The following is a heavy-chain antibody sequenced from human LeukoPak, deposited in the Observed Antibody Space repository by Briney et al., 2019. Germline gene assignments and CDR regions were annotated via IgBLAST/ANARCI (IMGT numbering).Heavy chain of an antibody. J-gene: IGHJ3*02. V-gene: IGHV4-39*07. CDR2: ISYGGGT. D-gene: IGHD6-19*01. CDR3: ARAGLSISGRPGAFDI. CDR1: GGSINSGSFY. Sequence: SETLSLTCTVSGGSINSGSFYWGWIRQPPGKGLEWIGSISYGGGTYYNPSPKSRVTISVDTSKNQFFLKLSSVTAADTAVYYCARAGLSISGRPGAFDIWGQGTMVTVSS.